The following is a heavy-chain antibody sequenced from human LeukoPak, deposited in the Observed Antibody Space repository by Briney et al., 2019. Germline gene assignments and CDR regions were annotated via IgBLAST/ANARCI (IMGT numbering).Heavy chain of an antibody. V-gene: IGHV3-21*01. CDR1: GFTFSSYG. D-gene: IGHD4-17*01. CDR3: ARDRTTWPFDY. Sequence: GGSLRLSCAASGFTFSSYGMNWVRQAPGKGLEWVSSISSSSSYIYYADSVKGRFTISRDNAKNSLYLQMNSLRAEDTAVYYCARDRTTWPFDYWGQGTLVTVSS. J-gene: IGHJ4*02. CDR2: ISSSSSYI.